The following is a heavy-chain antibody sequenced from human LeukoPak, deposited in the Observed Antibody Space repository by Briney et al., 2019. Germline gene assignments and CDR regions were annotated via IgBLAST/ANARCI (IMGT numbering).Heavy chain of an antibody. CDR3: ARAYGGNSYFFDF. J-gene: IGHJ4*02. CDR1: GFKFDDYT. CDR2: ISWDGDRT. V-gene: IGHV3-43*01. Sequence: TGGSLRLSCAASGFKFDDYTMHSVRQDRGRGLGWISLISWDGDRTFYGGSVQGRFTISRDNHKSSLYLEMNSLTTDDAAFYYCARAYGGNSYFFDFWGQGSLVTVSS. D-gene: IGHD4-23*01.